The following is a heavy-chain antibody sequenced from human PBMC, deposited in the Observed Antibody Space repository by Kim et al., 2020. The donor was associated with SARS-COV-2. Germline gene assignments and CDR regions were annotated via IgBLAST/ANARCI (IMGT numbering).Heavy chain of an antibody. J-gene: IGHJ6*02. CDR3: AKDIWDYSGMDV. CDR2: ISHDARSS. D-gene: IGHD3-10*01. CDR1: GFSFSSCA. V-gene: IGHV3-23*01. Sequence: GGSLRLSCAASGFSFSSCAMTWVRQAPGKGLEWVSSISHDARSSHYADSVRGRCTISRDDSTNNLYLQLDSLRGDDTALYYCAKDIWDYSGMDVWGQGTTVTVSS.